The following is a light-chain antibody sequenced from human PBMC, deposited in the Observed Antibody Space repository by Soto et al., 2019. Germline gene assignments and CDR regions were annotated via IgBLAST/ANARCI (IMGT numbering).Light chain of an antibody. Sequence: QSALTQPASVSGSPGQSITISCTGTSSDVGGYKYVSWYQHHPDKAPKLMIYEVSNRPLGISNRFSGSKSGNTASLTISGLQAEDEADYYCSSYTTTNTVIFGGGTKLTVL. J-gene: IGLJ2*01. CDR3: SSYTTTNTVI. V-gene: IGLV2-14*01. CDR1: SSDVGGYKY. CDR2: EVS.